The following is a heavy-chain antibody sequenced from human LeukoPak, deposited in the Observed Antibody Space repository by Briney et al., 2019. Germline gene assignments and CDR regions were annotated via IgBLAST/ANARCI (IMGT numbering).Heavy chain of an antibody. CDR3: ARHDIVGYFDC. CDR2: IYHSGST. Sequence: PSETLSLTCAVSGGSISSGGYPWSWIRQPPGKGLEWIGYIYHSGSTYYNPSLKSRVTISVDRSKNQFSLKLSSVTAADTAVYYCARHDIVGYFDCWGQGTLVTVSS. CDR1: GGSISSGGYP. D-gene: IGHD1-26*01. J-gene: IGHJ4*02. V-gene: IGHV4-30-2*01.